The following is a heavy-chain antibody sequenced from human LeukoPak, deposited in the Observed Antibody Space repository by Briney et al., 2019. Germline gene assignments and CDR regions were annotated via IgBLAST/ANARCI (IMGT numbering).Heavy chain of an antibody. J-gene: IGHJ5*02. Sequence: SETLSLTCTVSGGSISSYYWSWIRQPPGKGLEWIGYIYYSGSTNYNPSLKSRVTISVDTSKNQFSLKLSSVTAADTAVYYCARGGVTGTEVNWFDPWGQGTLVTVSS. V-gene: IGHV4-59*01. CDR2: IYYSGST. CDR3: ARGGVTGTEVNWFDP. D-gene: IGHD1-20*01. CDR1: GGSISSYY.